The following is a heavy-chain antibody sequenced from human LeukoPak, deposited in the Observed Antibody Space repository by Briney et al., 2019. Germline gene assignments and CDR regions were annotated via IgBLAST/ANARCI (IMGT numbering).Heavy chain of an antibody. CDR1: GFTFSSYG. CDR3: VRDGSAYNFDY. J-gene: IGHJ4*02. CDR2: IWYDGSNK. V-gene: IGHV3-33*01. D-gene: IGHD5-24*01. Sequence: PGGSLRLSCAASGFTFSSYGMHWVRQAPGKGLEWVAVIWYDGSNKYYADSVKGRFTISRDNSKNTLYLQMNSLRAEDTAVYFCVRDGSAYNFDYWGQGVLVTVSS.